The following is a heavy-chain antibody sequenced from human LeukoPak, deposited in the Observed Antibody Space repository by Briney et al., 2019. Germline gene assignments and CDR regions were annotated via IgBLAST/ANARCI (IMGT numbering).Heavy chain of an antibody. CDR1: GFTFSSYW. D-gene: IGHD1-26*01. CDR2: IRQDGSEI. J-gene: IGHJ4*02. V-gene: IGHV3-7*01. Sequence: GGSLRLSCAASGFTFSSYWMSWVRQAPGKGLGWVANIRQDGSEIYYVDSVKGRFTISRDNAKNSLYLQMNSLRAEDTAVYYCARDKQVGATHFDNWGQGTLVTVSS. CDR3: ARDKQVGATHFDN.